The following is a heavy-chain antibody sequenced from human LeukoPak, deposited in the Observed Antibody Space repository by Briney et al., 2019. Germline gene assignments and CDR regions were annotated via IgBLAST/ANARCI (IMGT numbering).Heavy chain of an antibody. CDR3: ARDKSVGATSFDY. Sequence: SGTLSLTCAVSGGSISSNHWWSWVRQPPGKGLEWIGEIYHSGSTNYNPSLKGRVIISVDKSKNQLSLNLSSMAAADTAVYYCARDKSVGATSFDYWGQGTLVTVSS. J-gene: IGHJ4*02. CDR1: GGSISSNHW. D-gene: IGHD1-26*01. V-gene: IGHV4-4*02. CDR2: IYHSGST.